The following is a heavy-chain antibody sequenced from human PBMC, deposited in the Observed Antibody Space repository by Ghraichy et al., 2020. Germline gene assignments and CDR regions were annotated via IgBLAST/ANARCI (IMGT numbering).Heavy chain of an antibody. Sequence: SETLSLTCTVSGGSISGYYWSWIRQLPGKEPEWIGYIYYSGSTNYNPSLRSRVTISLDTSKNQFSLKLTSMTAADTAVYYCARGSGSPDYWGQGTLVTVSS. D-gene: IGHD3-10*01. V-gene: IGHV4-59*01. J-gene: IGHJ4*02. CDR1: GGSISGYY. CDR3: ARGSGSPDY. CDR2: IYYSGST.